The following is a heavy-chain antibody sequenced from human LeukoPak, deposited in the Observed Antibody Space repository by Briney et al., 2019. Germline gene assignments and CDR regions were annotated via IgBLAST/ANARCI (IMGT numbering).Heavy chain of an antibody. CDR3: AKDYYGS. V-gene: IGHV3-30*18. CDR1: EFIFSNYG. CDR2: ISYDGSNK. J-gene: IGHJ4*02. Sequence: GGSLRLSCVASEFIFSNYGMHWVRQAPGKGLEWVAVISYDGSNKFYADSVKGRFTISRDNSKNTLYLQMNSLRAEDTALYYCAKDYYGSGGQGTLVTVSS. D-gene: IGHD3-10*01.